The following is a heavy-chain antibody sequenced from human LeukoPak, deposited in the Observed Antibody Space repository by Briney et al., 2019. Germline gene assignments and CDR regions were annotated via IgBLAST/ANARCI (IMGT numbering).Heavy chain of an antibody. CDR3: ARDREEYYYDSSGYYVNYFDY. CDR1: GGTFSSYA. Sequence: HGASVTVSCMASGGTFSSYAISWVRQAPGQGLEWMRGIIPIFGTANYAQKFQGRVTITADESTSTAYMELSSLRSEDTAAYYCARDREEYYYDSSGYYVNYFDYWGQGTLVTVSS. D-gene: IGHD3-22*01. J-gene: IGHJ4*02. CDR2: IIPIFGTA. V-gene: IGHV1-69*13.